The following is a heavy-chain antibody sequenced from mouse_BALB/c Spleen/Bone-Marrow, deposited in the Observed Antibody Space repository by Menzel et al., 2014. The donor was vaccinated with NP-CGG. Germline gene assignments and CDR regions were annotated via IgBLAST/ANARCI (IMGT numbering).Heavy chain of an antibody. J-gene: IGHJ4*01. CDR2: IDPENGDT. Sequence: VQLQQSGAELVRSGASVKLSCTASGFNIKDYYMHWVKQRPEQGLEWIGWIDPENGDTEYAPKFQGKATMTADTSSNTAYLQLSSLTSEDTAVYYCNGNYYAMDYWGQGNSVTVSS. CDR1: GFNIKDYY. V-gene: IGHV14-4*02. CDR3: NGNYYAMDY. D-gene: IGHD2-1*01.